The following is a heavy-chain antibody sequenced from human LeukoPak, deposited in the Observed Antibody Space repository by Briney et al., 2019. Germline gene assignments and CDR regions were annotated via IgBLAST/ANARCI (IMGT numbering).Heavy chain of an antibody. CDR1: GFTFSRSY. J-gene: IGHJ4*02. CDR3: ARAVGWLQSLDY. CDR2: ISSSSSYI. Sequence: GGSLRLSCAASGFTFSRSYMNWVRQAPGKGLEWVASISSSSSYIYYADSVRGRFAISRDNAKNSLYLQMNTVRVEDTAVYYCARAVGWLQSLDYWSQGTLVTVSS. V-gene: IGHV3-21*01. D-gene: IGHD5-24*01.